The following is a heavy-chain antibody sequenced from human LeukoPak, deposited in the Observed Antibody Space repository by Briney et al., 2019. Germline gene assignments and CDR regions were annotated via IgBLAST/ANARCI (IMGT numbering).Heavy chain of an antibody. CDR2: IYYSGST. Sequence: KPSETLSLTCTVSGGSISSSSYYWGWIRQPPGKGLEWIVSIYYSGSTNYNPSLKSRVTISVDTSKNQFSLKLSSVTAADTAVYYCARMIPRDYMDVWGKGTTVTVSS. J-gene: IGHJ6*03. V-gene: IGHV4-39*07. D-gene: IGHD3-22*01. CDR1: GGSISSSSYY. CDR3: ARMIPRDYMDV.